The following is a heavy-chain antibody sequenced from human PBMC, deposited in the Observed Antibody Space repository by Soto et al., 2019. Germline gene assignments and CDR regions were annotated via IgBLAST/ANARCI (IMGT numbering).Heavy chain of an antibody. CDR3: ARMIPFRGFDY. CDR2: IKQDGSEK. J-gene: IGHJ4*02. D-gene: IGHD3-16*01. V-gene: IGHV3-7*01. CDR1: GFTFSNYW. Sequence: EVPLVESGGGLVQPGGSLRLSCAASGFTFSNYWMSWVRQAPGKGLEWVANIKQDGSEKYYVDSVKGRFTISRDNAKNSLYLQMNSLRAEDTAVYYCARMIPFRGFDYWGQGTLVTVSS.